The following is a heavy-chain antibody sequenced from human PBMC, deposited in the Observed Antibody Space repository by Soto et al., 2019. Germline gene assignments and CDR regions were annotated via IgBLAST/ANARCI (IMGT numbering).Heavy chain of an antibody. V-gene: IGHV4-34*01. J-gene: IGHJ5*02. D-gene: IGHD2-2*01. CDR2: INHSGST. CDR3: AKDQTVIVVVPAYNWFDP. CDR1: GGSFSGYY. Sequence: SETLSLTCAVYGGSFSGYYWSWIRQPPGKGLEWIGEINHSGSTNYNPSLKSRVTISVDTSKNQFSLKLSSVTAEDTAVYYCAKDQTVIVVVPAYNWFDPWGQGTLVTVSS.